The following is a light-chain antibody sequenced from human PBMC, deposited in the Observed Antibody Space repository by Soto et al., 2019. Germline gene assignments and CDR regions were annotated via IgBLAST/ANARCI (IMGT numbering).Light chain of an antibody. J-gene: IGKJ5*01. CDR1: ERISHS. CDR3: QQYDASPVT. V-gene: IGKV3-20*01. Sequence: DIVLTQSPATLSLSPGNRVTLSCRANERISHSLAWYQQKPGQAPRLLIYGATSRATGIPDRFSGSGSGTDFSLTVSRLEPEDFAVYYCQQYDASPVTFGQGTRLEIK. CDR2: GAT.